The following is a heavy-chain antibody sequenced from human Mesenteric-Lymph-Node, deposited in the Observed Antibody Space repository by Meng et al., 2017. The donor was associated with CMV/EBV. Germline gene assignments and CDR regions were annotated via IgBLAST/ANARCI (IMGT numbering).Heavy chain of an antibody. D-gene: IGHD6-13*01. J-gene: IGHJ5*02. CDR2: IIPILGIA. CDR1: GGTFSSYT. Sequence: QVQLVQSGAEVKSPGSSVTVACKASGGTFSSYTISWVRQAPGQGLEWMGRIIPILGIANYAQKFQGRVTITADKSTSTAYMELSSLRSEDTAVYYCAGGIAAAGSRWFDPWGQGTLVTVSS. CDR3: AGGIAAAGSRWFDP. V-gene: IGHV1-69*02.